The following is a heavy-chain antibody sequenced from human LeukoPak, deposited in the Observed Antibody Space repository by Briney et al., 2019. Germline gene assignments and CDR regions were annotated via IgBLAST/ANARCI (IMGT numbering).Heavy chain of an antibody. CDR2: INPNSGGT. J-gene: IGHJ3*02. CDR1: GYTFTGYY. CDR3: ARGLFEGYSYGRLDAFDI. Sequence: ASVKVSCKASGYTFTGYYMHWVRQAPGQGLEWMGWINPNSGGTNYAQKFQGRVTMTRDTSISTAYMELSRLRSDDTAVYYCARGLFEGYSYGRLDAFDIWGQGTMVTVSS. V-gene: IGHV1-2*02. D-gene: IGHD5-18*01.